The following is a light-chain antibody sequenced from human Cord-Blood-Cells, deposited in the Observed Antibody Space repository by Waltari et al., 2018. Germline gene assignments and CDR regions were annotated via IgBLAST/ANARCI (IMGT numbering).Light chain of an antibody. Sequence: QSALTQPAPVSGSPGQSITISCTGTSSDVGGYNYVPWYPQHPGKAPQFLIYDVSKRPSGVSNRFSGSKSSNTASLTISGLQAEDEADYYCSSYTSSSTFVFGTGTKVTVL. CDR2: DVS. J-gene: IGLJ1*01. CDR3: SSYTSSSTFV. CDR1: SSDVGGYNY. V-gene: IGLV2-14*01.